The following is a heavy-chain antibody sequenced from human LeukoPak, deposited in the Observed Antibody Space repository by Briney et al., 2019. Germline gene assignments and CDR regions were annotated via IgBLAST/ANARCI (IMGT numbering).Heavy chain of an antibody. Sequence: GASVKVSCKSSGYRVTSYFMHWVRQAPGHGLEWMGVITPSGDGTSYTQKFQGRVTMTRDMSTNTDFMELTSLRSEDSALYFCAREFPSTGYFDYWGQGTLVTVSS. D-gene: IGHD1-1*01. CDR2: ITPSGDGT. J-gene: IGHJ4*02. CDR1: GYRVTSYF. CDR3: AREFPSTGYFDY. V-gene: IGHV1-46*01.